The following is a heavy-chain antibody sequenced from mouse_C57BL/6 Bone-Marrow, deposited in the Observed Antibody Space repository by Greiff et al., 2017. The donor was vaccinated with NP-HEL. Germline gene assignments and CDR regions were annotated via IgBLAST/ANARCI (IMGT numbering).Heavy chain of an antibody. V-gene: IGHV1-81*01. Sequence: VKLQESGAELARPGASVKLSCKASGYTFTSYGISWVKQRTGQGLEWIGEIYPRSGNTYYNEKFKGKATLTADKSSSTAYMELRSLTSEDSAVYFCARSGVRRGFAYWGQGTLVTVSA. CDR2: IYPRSGNT. CDR1: GYTFTSYG. J-gene: IGHJ3*01. CDR3: ARSGVRRGFAY. D-gene: IGHD2-14*01.